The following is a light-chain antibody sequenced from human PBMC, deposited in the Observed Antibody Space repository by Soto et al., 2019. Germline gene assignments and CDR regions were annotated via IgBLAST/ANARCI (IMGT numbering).Light chain of an antibody. CDR3: SSYAGTNIPVV. V-gene: IGLV2-8*01. CDR1: SSDVGGYNF. CDR2: DVS. J-gene: IGLJ2*01. Sequence: QSALTQPPSASGSPGQSVTISCTGSSSDVGGYNFVSWYQQHPGKAPKLMIYDVSERPSGVPDRFSGSKSGNTASLTVSGLQADDEAGYYCSSYAGTNIPVVFGGGTKLTVL.